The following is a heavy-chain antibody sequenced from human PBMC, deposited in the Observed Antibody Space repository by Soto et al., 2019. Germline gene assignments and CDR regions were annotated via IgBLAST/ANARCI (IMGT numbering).Heavy chain of an antibody. V-gene: IGHV1-69*01. CDR2: IIPIFGTA. CDR3: AIRNYYDFWSGYYTVYYYGMDV. Sequence: QVQLVQSGAEVKKPGSSVKVSCKASGGTFSSYAISWVRQAPGQGLEWMGGIIPIFGTANYAQKFQGRVTIYADESTSTGYMELSSRRSEDTAVYYCAIRNYYDFWSGYYTVYYYGMDVWGQGTTVTVSS. CDR1: GGTFSSYA. D-gene: IGHD3-3*01. J-gene: IGHJ6*02.